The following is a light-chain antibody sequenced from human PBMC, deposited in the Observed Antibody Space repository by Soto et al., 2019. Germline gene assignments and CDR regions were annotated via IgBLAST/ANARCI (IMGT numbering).Light chain of an antibody. CDR2: RNN. CDR1: SSNIGSNY. CDR3: AAWDDSLSGV. V-gene: IGLV1-47*01. J-gene: IGLJ1*01. Sequence: SALTQPPSASGTPGQRVTISCSGSSSNIGSNYVYWYQQLPGTAPKLLIYRNNQRPSGVPDRFSGSKSGTSASLAISGLRSEDEADYYCAAWDDSLSGVFGNGTKVTVL.